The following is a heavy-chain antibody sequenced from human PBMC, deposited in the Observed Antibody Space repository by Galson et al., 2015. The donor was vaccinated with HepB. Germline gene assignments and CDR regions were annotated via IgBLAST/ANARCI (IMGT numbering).Heavy chain of an antibody. V-gene: IGHV3-30-3*01. D-gene: IGHD2-2*01. Sequence: LRLSCAASGFTFSSYAMHWVRQAPGKGLEWVAVISYDGSNKYYADSVKGRFTISRDNSKNTLYLQMNSLRAEDTAVYYCARDCSSTSCYPDYWGQGTLVTVSS. CDR3: ARDCSSTSCYPDY. CDR2: ISYDGSNK. J-gene: IGHJ4*02. CDR1: GFTFSSYA.